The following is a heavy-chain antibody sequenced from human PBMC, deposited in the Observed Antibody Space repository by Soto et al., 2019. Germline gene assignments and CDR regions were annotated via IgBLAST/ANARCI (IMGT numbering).Heavy chain of an antibody. CDR1: GFTFSSYA. J-gene: IGHJ4*02. CDR3: ATDISTSSSGRPQGVDY. CDR2: ISYDGSNK. Sequence: QVQLVESGGGVVQPGRSLRLSCAASGFTFSSYAMHWVRQAPGKGLEWVAVISYDGSNKYYADSVKGRFTISRDNSKNTLYLQMNSLRAEDTAVYYCATDISTSSSGRPQGVDYWGQGTLVTVSS. D-gene: IGHD6-19*01. V-gene: IGHV3-30-3*01.